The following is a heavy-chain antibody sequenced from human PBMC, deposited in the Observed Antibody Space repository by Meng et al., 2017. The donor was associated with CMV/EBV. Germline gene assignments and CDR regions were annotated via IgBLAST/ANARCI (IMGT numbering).Heavy chain of an antibody. CDR2: ISSSSSYI. J-gene: IGHJ4*02. CDR3: ATDKVGSIAALHY. CDR1: GFTFSSYS. D-gene: IGHD6-6*01. V-gene: IGHV3-21*04. Sequence: GGSLRLSCAASGFTFSSYSMNWVRQAPGKGLEWVSSISSSSSYIYYADSVKGRFTISRDNAKNSLYLQMNSLRAEDTAVYYCATDKVGSIAALHYWGQGTLVTVSS.